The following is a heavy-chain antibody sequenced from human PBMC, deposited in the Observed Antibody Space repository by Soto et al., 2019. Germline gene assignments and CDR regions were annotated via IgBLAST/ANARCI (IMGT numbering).Heavy chain of an antibody. J-gene: IGHJ4*02. CDR3: ARGGGSGWDVEGRREGDC. Sequence: PEGSLRLASKASGCIFSNYYLSWIRQAPGSGPEWVSSISSRDLSIYYADSVKGRFTIFRDNAKNSLFLHMSDRRAADTAVYYWARGGGSGWDVEGRREGDCWGLG. V-gene: IGHV3-11*01. D-gene: IGHD2-21*01. CDR2: ISSRDLSI. CDR1: GCIFSNYY.